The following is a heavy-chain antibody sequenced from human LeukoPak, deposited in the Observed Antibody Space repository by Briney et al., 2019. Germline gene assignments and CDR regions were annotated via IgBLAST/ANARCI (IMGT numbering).Heavy chain of an antibody. J-gene: IGHJ3*02. CDR2: IYYSGST. CDR3: ARPHGYDLAMDAFDI. CDR1: GDSIRSSRYY. D-gene: IGHD5-12*01. V-gene: IGHV4-39*01. Sequence: SETQSLTCTVCGDSIRSSRYYWGWIRQPPGKGLEWIGTIYYSGSTYYNPSLKSRVTISVDTSKNQFSLKLSSVTAADTAMYYCARPHGYDLAMDAFDIWGQGTMVAVSS.